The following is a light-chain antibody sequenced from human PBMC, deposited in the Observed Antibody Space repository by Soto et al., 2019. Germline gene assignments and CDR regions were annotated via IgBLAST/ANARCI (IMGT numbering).Light chain of an antibody. CDR2: EVS. Sequence: QSALTQPAAVSGSPGQSITISCTGTSSDVGAYDVVSWYQQHPGKAPKYLIYEVSNRPSGVSDRFSGSKSGTTASLTISGLQAEDEADYYCSSYTTTDPYVFGTGTKLTVL. V-gene: IGLV2-14*01. J-gene: IGLJ1*01. CDR3: SSYTTTDPYV. CDR1: SSDVGAYDV.